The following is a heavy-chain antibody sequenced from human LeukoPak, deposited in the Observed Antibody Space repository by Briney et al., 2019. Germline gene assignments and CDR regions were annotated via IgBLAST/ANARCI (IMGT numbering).Heavy chain of an antibody. CDR3: ARGAHIIAVAIPHTAGAEYFQH. J-gene: IGHJ1*01. V-gene: IGHV1-69*13. D-gene: IGHD6-19*01. Sequence: GASVNVSCKASGGTFSSYAISWVRQAPGQGLEWMGGIIPIFGTANYAQKFQGRVTITADESTSTAYMELSSLRSEDTAVYYCARGAHIIAVAIPHTAGAEYFQHWGQGTLVTVSS. CDR1: GGTFSSYA. CDR2: IIPIFGTA.